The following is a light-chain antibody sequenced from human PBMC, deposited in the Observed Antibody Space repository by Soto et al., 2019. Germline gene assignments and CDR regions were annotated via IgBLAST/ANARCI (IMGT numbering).Light chain of an antibody. Sequence: DIQMTQSPSTLSGSVGDRVTITCRAGQGISSYLAWYQQKPGKAPKLLIYAASTLQSGVPSRFSGSGSGTDFTLTISSLQPEDFATYYCQQLNSYPITFGHGTRLEIK. CDR2: AAS. CDR1: QGISSY. V-gene: IGKV1-9*01. J-gene: IGKJ5*01. CDR3: QQLNSYPIT.